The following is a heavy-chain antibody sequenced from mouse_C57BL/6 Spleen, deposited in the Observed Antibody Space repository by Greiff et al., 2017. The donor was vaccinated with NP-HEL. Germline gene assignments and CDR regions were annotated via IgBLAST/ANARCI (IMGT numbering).Heavy chain of an antibody. Sequence: QVQLQQSGAELARPGASVKLSCKASGYTFTSYGISWVKQRTGQGLEWIGEIYPRSGNTYYNEKFKGKATLTADKSSSTAYMELRSLTSEDSAVYICARSLLFAYWGQGTLGTVSA. CDR1: GYTFTSYG. CDR2: IYPRSGNT. J-gene: IGHJ3*01. CDR3: ARSLLFAY. D-gene: IGHD2-10*01. V-gene: IGHV1-81*01.